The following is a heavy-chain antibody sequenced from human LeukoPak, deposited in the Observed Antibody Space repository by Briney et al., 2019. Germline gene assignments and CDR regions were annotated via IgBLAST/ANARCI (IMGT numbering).Heavy chain of an antibody. CDR2: IIPIFGTA. J-gene: IGHJ4*02. V-gene: IGHV1-69*05. Sequence: SVKVSCKASGGTFSSYAISWLRQAPGQGLEWMGRIIPIFGTANYAQKFQGRVTITTDESTSTAYMELSSLRSEDTAVYYCARDPHVAAAGTHWGQGTLVTVSS. CDR1: GGTFSSYA. CDR3: ARDPHVAAAGTH. D-gene: IGHD6-13*01.